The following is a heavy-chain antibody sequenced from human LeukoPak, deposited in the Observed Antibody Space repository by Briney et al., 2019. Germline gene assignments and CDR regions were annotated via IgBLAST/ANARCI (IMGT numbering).Heavy chain of an antibody. Sequence: PGGSLRLSCAASGFTVSSNYMSWVRQAPGKGLEWVSVIYSGGSTYYADSVEGRFTISRDNSKNTLYLQMNSLRAEDTAVHYCARDAAAGDGFDYWGQGTLVTVSS. D-gene: IGHD6-13*01. V-gene: IGHV3-53*01. CDR3: ARDAAAGDGFDY. CDR1: GFTVSSNY. J-gene: IGHJ4*02. CDR2: IYSGGST.